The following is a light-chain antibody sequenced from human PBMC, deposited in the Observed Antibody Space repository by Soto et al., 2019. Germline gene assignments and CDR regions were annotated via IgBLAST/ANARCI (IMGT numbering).Light chain of an antibody. CDR3: QQYGSSLIT. Sequence: EIVLTQCPGTLSLSPGERATRSCRASQSVSSSYLAWYQQKPGQAPRLLIYGASSRATGIPDRFSGSGSGTDFTLTISRLEPEDFVVYYCQQYGSSLITFGQGTRLEIK. CDR2: GAS. CDR1: QSVSSSY. V-gene: IGKV3-20*01. J-gene: IGKJ5*01.